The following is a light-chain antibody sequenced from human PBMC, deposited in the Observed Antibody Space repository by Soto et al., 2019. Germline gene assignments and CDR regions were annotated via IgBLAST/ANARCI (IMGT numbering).Light chain of an antibody. CDR3: QQYKNWPPIT. J-gene: IGKJ5*01. CDR2: GAS. CDR1: QSLSSS. Sequence: ESLLAQCRGPLSLSPGVRATLSFMASQSLSSSLAWYQQKPGQAPRLLIYGASTRATGIPARFSGSGSGTEFTLTISSLQSEDFAVYYCQQYKNWPPITFGQGTRLEIK. V-gene: IGKV3-15*01.